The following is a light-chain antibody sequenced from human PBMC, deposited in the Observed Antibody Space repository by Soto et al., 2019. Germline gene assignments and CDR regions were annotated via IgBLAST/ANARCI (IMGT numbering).Light chain of an antibody. Sequence: EIVLTQSPGTLSLSPGERATLSCSASQSVNSRDLAWYRQQPGQAPSLLIYGASNRATGIPDRFSGSGSGTDFTLTISRLEPEDFAVYYCLRYGDSPPAYTFGQGAKLAIK. CDR3: LRYGDSPPAYT. CDR1: QSVNSRD. V-gene: IGKV3-20*01. CDR2: GAS. J-gene: IGKJ2*01.